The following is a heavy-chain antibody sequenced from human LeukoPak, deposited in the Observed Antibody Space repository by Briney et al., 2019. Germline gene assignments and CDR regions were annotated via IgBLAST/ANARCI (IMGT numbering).Heavy chain of an antibody. J-gene: IGHJ5*02. D-gene: IGHD3-3*01. CDR2: IYYSGST. Sequence: SETLSLTCTVSGGSISSYYWSWIRQPPGKGLEWIGYIYYSGSTYYNPSLKSRVTISVDTSKNQFSLKLSSVTAADTAVYYCARGIFGAPNWFDPWGQGTLVTVSS. CDR1: GGSISSYY. CDR3: ARGIFGAPNWFDP. V-gene: IGHV4-59*08.